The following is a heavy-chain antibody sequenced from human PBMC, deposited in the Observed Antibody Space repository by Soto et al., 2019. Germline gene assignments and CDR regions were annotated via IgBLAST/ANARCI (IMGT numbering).Heavy chain of an antibody. CDR1: GYSFTSYW. CDR3: ARSQVVVAATRIYYYGMDV. V-gene: IGHV5-51*01. D-gene: IGHD2-15*01. Sequence: GESLKISCKGSGYSFTSYWIGWVRQMPGKGLEWMGIIYPGDSDTRYSPSFQGQVTISADKSISTAYLQWSSLKASDTAMYYCARSQVVVAATRIYYYGMDVWGQGTTVTVSS. J-gene: IGHJ6*02. CDR2: IYPGDSDT.